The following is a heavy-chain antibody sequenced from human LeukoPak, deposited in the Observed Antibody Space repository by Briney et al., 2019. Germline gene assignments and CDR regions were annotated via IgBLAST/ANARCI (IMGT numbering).Heavy chain of an antibody. CDR3: ARDGDDSSGYYGY. CDR1: GGSISSYY. CDR2: IYYSGST. V-gene: IGHV4-59*01. Sequence: SETLSLTCTVSGGSISSYYWSWIRQPPGKGLEWIGYIYYSGSTNYNPSLKSRVTISVDTSKNQFSPKLSSVTAADTAVYYCARDGDDSSGYYGYWGQGTLVTVSS. J-gene: IGHJ4*02. D-gene: IGHD3-22*01.